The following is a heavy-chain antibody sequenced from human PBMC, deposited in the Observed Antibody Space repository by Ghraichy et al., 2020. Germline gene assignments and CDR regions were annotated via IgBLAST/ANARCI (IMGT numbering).Heavy chain of an antibody. V-gene: IGHV4-34*01. CDR2: INHSGST. D-gene: IGHD5-18*01. J-gene: IGHJ4*02. CDR3: ARGRPGTGQYSYGKKSLDY. CDR1: GGSFSGYY. Sequence: SETLSLTCAVYGGSFSGYYWSWIRQPPGKGLEWIGEINHSGSTNYNPSLKSRVTISVDTSKNQFSLKLSSVTAADTAVYYCARGRPGTGQYSYGKKSLDYWGQGTLVTVSS.